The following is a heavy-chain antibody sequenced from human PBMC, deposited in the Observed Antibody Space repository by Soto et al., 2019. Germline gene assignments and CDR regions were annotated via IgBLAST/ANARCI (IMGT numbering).Heavy chain of an antibody. J-gene: IGHJ5*02. CDR3: ASSSSGYYNWFDN. CDR1: DDSISSYY. D-gene: IGHD6-13*01. CDR2: IYYSGST. V-gene: IGHV4-59*01. Sequence: SSETLSLTCTVSDDSISSYYWNWIRQPPGKGLEWIGYIYYSGSTNYNPSLKSRVTISVDTSKNQFSLKLSSVTAADTAVYYCASSSSGYYNWFDNWGQGTLVTVAS.